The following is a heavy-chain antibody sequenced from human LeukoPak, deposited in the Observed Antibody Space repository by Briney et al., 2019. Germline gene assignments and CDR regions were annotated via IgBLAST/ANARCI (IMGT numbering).Heavy chain of an antibody. CDR1: GYTFTGHY. D-gene: IGHD2-2*02. J-gene: IGHJ4*02. V-gene: IGHV1-2*02. Sequence: GASVKVSCKASGYTFTGHYLHWVRQAPGQGLEWMGWINPNIGDTDYAQKIQDRVTMTRDTSINTVYMELSRLISDDMAVYYCVRGDGYTSTRPFDYWGQGTPVTVSS. CDR2: INPNIGDT. CDR3: VRGDGYTSTRPFDY.